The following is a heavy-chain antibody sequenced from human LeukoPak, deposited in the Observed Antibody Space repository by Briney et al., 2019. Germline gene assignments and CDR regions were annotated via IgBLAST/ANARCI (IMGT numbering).Heavy chain of an antibody. CDR3: ARSGYGDYGSPIDY. V-gene: IGHV4-4*07. D-gene: IGHD4-17*01. CDR2: IYTSGRT. J-gene: IGHJ4*02. CDR1: GASVSSYY. Sequence: PSETLSLTCTVSGASVSSYYWNWVRQAAGKGLGWIGRIYTSGRTNYHPSLKSRVTMSVDTSKNHFFLKVTSVTAADTAVYYCARSGYGDYGSPIDYWGQGTLVTVSS.